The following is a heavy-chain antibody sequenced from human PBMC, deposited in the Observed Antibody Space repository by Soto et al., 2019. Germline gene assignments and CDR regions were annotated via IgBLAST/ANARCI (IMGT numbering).Heavy chain of an antibody. D-gene: IGHD3-22*01. V-gene: IGHV5-51*01. Sequence: PGESLKISCKGSGYSFTSYLICWVRQMPGKGLEWMGIIYPGDSDTRYSTSFQGQVTISADKSISTAYLQWSGLKASDTAMYYCARLVTSDDSSGSLDYSGHGPLVTV. CDR2: IYPGDSDT. CDR3: ARLVTSDDSSGSLDY. CDR1: GYSFTSYL. J-gene: IGHJ4*01.